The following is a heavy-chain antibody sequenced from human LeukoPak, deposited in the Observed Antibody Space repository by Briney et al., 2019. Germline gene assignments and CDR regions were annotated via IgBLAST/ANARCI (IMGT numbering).Heavy chain of an antibody. D-gene: IGHD2-2*01. J-gene: IGHJ5*02. CDR2: IRYDGSNK. CDR1: GFTFSSYG. V-gene: IGHV3-30*02. CDR3: AKDRHAPGRYCSSAICFPFDI. Sequence: GGSLRLSCAASGFTFSSYGMHWVRQAPGKGLEWAAFIRYDGSNKYYADSVKGRFTISRDNSKSTMYLQMNSLRAEDTAVYYCAKDRHAPGRYCSSAICFPFDIWGQGTLVTVSS.